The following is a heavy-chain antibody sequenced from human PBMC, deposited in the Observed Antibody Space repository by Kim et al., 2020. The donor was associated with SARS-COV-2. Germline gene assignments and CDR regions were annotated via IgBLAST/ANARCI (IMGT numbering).Heavy chain of an antibody. CDR2: IYPGDSDT. D-gene: IGHD5-12*01. CDR1: GYSFTSYW. V-gene: IGHV5-51*01. Sequence: GESLQISCKGSGYSFTSYWIGWVRQMPGKGLAWMGIIYPGDSDTRYSPSFQGQVTISADKSISTAYLQWSSLKASDTAMYYCARHSSPPGDSGYDIYYYYYMDVWGKGTTVTVSS. CDR3: ARHSSPPGDSGYDIYYYYYMDV. J-gene: IGHJ6*03.